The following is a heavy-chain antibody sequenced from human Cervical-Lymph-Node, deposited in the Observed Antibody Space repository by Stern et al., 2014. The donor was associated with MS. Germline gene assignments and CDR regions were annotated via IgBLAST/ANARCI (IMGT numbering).Heavy chain of an antibody. CDR2: INHDGRTT. CDR3: ARDGLLLSYFDF. Sequence: EMQLVESGGGLVPPGGSLRLSCAASGFTFSRSWMYWVRQAPGKGLGWVSRINHDGRTTSYADSVKGRFTISRDNAKNTLYLQMNSLRAEDTAVYYCARDGLLLSYFDFWGQGILVAVSS. V-gene: IGHV3-74*01. J-gene: IGHJ4*02. CDR1: GFTFSRSW. D-gene: IGHD2/OR15-2a*01.